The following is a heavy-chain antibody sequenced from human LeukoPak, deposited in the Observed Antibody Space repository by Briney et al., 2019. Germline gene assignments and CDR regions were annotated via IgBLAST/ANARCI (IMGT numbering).Heavy chain of an antibody. CDR2: ISGSGGST. D-gene: IGHD4-17*01. CDR1: GFTFSSHA. CDR3: AKARVTVREGFDY. V-gene: IGHV3-23*01. Sequence: PGGSLRLSCAASGFTFSSHAMSWVGQAPGKGLEWVSAISGSGGSTYYTDSVKGRFTISRDNSKNTLYLQMNSLRAEDTAVYYCAKARVTVREGFDYWGQGTLVTVSS. J-gene: IGHJ4*02.